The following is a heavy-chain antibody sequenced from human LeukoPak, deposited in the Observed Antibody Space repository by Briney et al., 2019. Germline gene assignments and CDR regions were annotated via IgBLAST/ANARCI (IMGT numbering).Heavy chain of an antibody. CDR2: MYTSGST. J-gene: IGHJ4*02. V-gene: IGHV4-61*10. Sequence: SETLSLTCTVSGGSVSSGTYYWNWIRQPAGKGLVWIGRMYTSGSTNYNPSLKSRVTMSVDTSKNQFSLKLTSVTAAATAVYYCARGVNSGYFDYCGQGTLVTVSS. D-gene: IGHD1-26*01. CDR3: ARGVNSGYFDY. CDR1: GGSVSSGTYY.